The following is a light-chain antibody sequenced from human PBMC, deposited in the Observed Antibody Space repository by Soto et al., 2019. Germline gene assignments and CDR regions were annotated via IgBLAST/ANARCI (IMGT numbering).Light chain of an antibody. J-gene: IGKJ4*01. V-gene: IGKV1-5*01. CDR3: HQYAVSPLT. CDR2: DAS. Sequence: DIQMTQSPSTLSASVGDTVTITCRTSQTINNLLAWYQKKPGKAPGPLIFDASTVNPGVPSRFSGSGSGTDFTLSVTRLEPEDFAVYYCHQYAVSPLTFGGGTTVEIK. CDR1: QTINNL.